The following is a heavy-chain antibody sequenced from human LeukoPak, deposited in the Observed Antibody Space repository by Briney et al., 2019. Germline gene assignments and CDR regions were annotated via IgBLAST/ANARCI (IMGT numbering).Heavy chain of an antibody. J-gene: IGHJ4*02. CDR2: IYYSGST. V-gene: IGHV4-39*01. D-gene: IGHD6-19*01. CDR3: ASLAVAGLSEGY. Sequence: SQTLSLTCTVSGGSISSDSYYWAWIRQPPGKGLEWIASIYYSGSTYYNPSLKSRVTISVDTSRNQFSLKLSSVTAADTAVYYCASLAVAGLSEGYWGQGTLVIVSS. CDR1: GGSISSDSYY.